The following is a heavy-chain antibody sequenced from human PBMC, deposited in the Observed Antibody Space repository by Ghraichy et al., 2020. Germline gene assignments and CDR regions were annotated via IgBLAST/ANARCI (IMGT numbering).Heavy chain of an antibody. CDR3: ARRGGAVTTGVVWFDP. Sequence: SQTLSLTCTVSGGSLSSSSYYWGWIRQPPGKGLEWIGSIYYSGSTYYNPSLKSRVTISVDTSKNQFSLKLSSVTAADTAVYYCARRGGAVTTGVVWFDPWGQGTLVTVSS. CDR2: IYYSGST. D-gene: IGHD4-23*01. V-gene: IGHV4-39*01. CDR1: GGSLSSSSYY. J-gene: IGHJ5*02.